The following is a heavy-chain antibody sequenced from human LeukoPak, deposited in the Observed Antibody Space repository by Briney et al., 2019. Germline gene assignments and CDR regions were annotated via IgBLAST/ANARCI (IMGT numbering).Heavy chain of an antibody. D-gene: IGHD4-23*01. CDR3: AKDATTVVTFIDY. V-gene: IGHV3-23*01. CDR2: ISASGGST. CDR1: GFTFSSYA. Sequence: GGSLRLSCAASGFTFSSYAMNWVRQAPVKGLEWVSGISASGGSTYYADSVKGRFTISRDNSKNTLYLQMNSLRAEDTAIYYCAKDATTVVTFIDYWGQGTLVTVSS. J-gene: IGHJ4*02.